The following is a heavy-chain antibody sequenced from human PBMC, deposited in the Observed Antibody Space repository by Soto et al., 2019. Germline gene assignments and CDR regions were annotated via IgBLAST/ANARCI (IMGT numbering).Heavy chain of an antibody. D-gene: IGHD5-18*01. CDR3: ARVRGYSYGSGLDY. J-gene: IGHJ4*02. CDR2: ISYDGSNK. CDR1: GFTFSSYA. V-gene: IGHV3-30-3*01. Sequence: GGSLRLSCAASGFTFSSYARHWVRQAPGKGLEWVAVISYDGSNKYYADSVKGRFTISRDNSKNTLYLQMNSLRAEDTAVYYCARVRGYSYGSGLDYWGQGTLVTVSS.